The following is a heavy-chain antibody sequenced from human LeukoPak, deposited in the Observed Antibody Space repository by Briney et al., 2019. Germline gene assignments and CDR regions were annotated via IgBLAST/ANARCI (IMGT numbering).Heavy chain of an antibody. CDR2: IYASGST. J-gene: IGHJ3*02. CDR1: RGSISSSY. CDR3: ARHQWVPAFDI. V-gene: IGHV4-4*07. D-gene: IGHD1-26*01. Sequence: SETLSLTCTVSRGSISSSYWSWIRQPAGKGLELIGRIYASGSTNYNPSLKSRATMSVDTSKNQFSLKLSSVTAADTAVYYCARHQWVPAFDIWGQGTMVTVSS.